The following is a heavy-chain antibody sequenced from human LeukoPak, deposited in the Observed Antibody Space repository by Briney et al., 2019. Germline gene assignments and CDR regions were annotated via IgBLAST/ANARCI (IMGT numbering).Heavy chain of an antibody. CDR1: GYTFTNYG. Sequence: ASVKVSCKASGYTFTNYGINWVRRATGQGLEWMGWMNPYSGNTGYAQKFQGRVTMTRNTSIRTAYMELSSLRSEDTTVYYCARSLAGNHYYYMDVWGKGTTVTVSS. J-gene: IGHJ6*03. CDR3: ARSLAGNHYYYMDV. D-gene: IGHD6-19*01. CDR2: MNPYSGNT. V-gene: IGHV1-8*01.